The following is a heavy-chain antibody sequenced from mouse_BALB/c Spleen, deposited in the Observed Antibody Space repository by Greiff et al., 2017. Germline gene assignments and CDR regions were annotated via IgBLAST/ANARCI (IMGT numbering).Heavy chain of an antibody. Sequence: VMLVESGPGLVAPSQSLSITCTVSGFSLTRYSVHWVRQPPGKGLEWLGMIWGGGSTDYNSALKSRLSISKDNSKSQVFLKMNSLQTDDTAMYYCARTGDGYSYYAMDYWGQGTSVTVSS. D-gene: IGHD2-3*01. CDR2: IWGGGST. CDR3: ARTGDGYSYYAMDY. J-gene: IGHJ4*01. CDR1: GFSLTRYS. V-gene: IGHV2-6-4*01.